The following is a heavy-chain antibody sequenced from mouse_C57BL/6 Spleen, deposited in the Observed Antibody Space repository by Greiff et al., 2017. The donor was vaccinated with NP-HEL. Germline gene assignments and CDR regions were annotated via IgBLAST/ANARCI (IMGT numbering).Heavy chain of an antibody. V-gene: IGHV3-6*01. CDR2: ISYDGSN. D-gene: IGHD2-4*01. CDR3: ARSPYDYDKAY. Sequence: EVQLQESGPGLVKPSQSLSLTCSVTGYSITSGYYWNWIRQFPGNKLEWMGYISYDGSNNYNPSLKNRISITRDTSKNQFVLKLNSVTTEDTATYYCARSPYDYDKAYWGQGTLVTVSA. J-gene: IGHJ3*01. CDR1: GYSITSGYY.